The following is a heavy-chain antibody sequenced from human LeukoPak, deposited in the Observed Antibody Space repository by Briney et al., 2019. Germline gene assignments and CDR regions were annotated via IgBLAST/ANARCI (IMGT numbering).Heavy chain of an antibody. J-gene: IGHJ4*02. CDR3: TRRQYSGYEGYFDY. Sequence: SETLSLTCTVSGGSISSYYWSWIRQPPGKGLEWIGYIYYSGSTNYNPSLKSRVTISVDTSKNQFSLKLNSVTPEDTAMYYCTRRQYSGYEGYFDYWGQGALVTVSS. CDR1: GGSISSYY. CDR2: IYYSGST. V-gene: IGHV4-59*12. D-gene: IGHD6-25*01.